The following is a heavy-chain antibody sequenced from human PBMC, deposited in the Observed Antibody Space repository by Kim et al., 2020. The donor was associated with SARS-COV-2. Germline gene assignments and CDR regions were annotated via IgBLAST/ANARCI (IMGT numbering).Heavy chain of an antibody. J-gene: IGHJ6*02. V-gene: IGHV3-21*01. Sequence: GGSLRLSCAASGFTFSSYSMNWVRQAPGKGLEWVSSISSSSSYIYYADSVQGRLTISRDNAKNSLYRQMNSLRAEDKAVYYCARDLNHCSGGSCDSVNYYYCYVMDVWGQGTTVTVSS. CDR1: GFTFSSYS. CDR2: ISSSSSYI. CDR3: ARDLNHCSGGSCDSVNYYYCYVMDV. D-gene: IGHD2-15*01.